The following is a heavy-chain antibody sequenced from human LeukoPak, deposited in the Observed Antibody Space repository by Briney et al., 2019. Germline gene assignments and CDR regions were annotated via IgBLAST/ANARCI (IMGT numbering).Heavy chain of an antibody. CDR3: AREASGSYYQNDY. Sequence: ASVKVSCKASGYTFTSYDINWVRQAPRQGLEWMGWMNPNSGNTGYAQKFQGRVTMTRNTSISTAYMELSSLRSEDTAVYYCAREASGSYYQNDYWGQGTLVTVSS. J-gene: IGHJ4*02. CDR2: MNPNSGNT. CDR1: GYTFTSYD. V-gene: IGHV1-8*01. D-gene: IGHD1-26*01.